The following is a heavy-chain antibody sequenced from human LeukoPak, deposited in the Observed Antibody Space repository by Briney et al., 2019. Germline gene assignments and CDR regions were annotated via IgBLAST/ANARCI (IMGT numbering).Heavy chain of an antibody. D-gene: IGHD5-24*01. CDR3: AREMATITAEYFQH. J-gene: IGHJ1*01. V-gene: IGHV1-2*02. CDR1: GYTFTGYY. CDR2: INPNSGGT. Sequence: ASVKVSCKASGYTFTGYYMHWVRQAPGQGLEWMGWINPNSGGTNYAQKFQGRATMTRDTSISTAYMELSRLRSDDTAVYYCAREMATITAEYFQHWGQGTLVTVSS.